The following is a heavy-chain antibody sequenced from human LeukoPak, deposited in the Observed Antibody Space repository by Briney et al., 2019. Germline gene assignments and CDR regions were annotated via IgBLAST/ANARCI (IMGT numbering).Heavy chain of an antibody. D-gene: IGHD1-26*01. CDR3: TRGRQLWEY. V-gene: IGHV3-11*01. J-gene: IGHJ4*02. CDR1: GFTFSEYY. CDR2: ITNTGSNM. Sequence: GGSLRLSCAASGFTFSEYYMSWIRQAPGKGLEWVSYITNTGSNMYYADSVKGRFTISRDNAQYSLYLQMNSLRAEDTAVYYCTRGRQLWEYWGQGTLVTVSS.